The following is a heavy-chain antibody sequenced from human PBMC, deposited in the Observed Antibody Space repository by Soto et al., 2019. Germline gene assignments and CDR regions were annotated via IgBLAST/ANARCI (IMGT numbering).Heavy chain of an antibody. D-gene: IGHD3-3*01. CDR1: GYTFTGYY. CDR3: ARPALYYDFWSGYYTTPRDYFDY. CDR2: INPNSGGT. J-gene: IGHJ4*02. Sequence: ASVKVSCKASGYTFTGYYMHWVRQAPGQGLEWMGWINPNSGGTNYAQKFQGRVTMTRDTSISTAYMELSRLRSDDTAVYYCARPALYYDFWSGYYTTPRDYFDYWGQGTLVTAPQ. V-gene: IGHV1-2*02.